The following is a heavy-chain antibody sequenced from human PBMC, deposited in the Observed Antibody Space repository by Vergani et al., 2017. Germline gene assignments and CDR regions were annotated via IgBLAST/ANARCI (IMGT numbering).Heavy chain of an antibody. V-gene: IGHV1-2*04. CDR3: ARAHYGVGAKDY. CDR2: SNPNSGGT. D-gene: IGHD1-26*01. Sequence: QVQLVQSGAEVKKPGASVKVSCKASGYTFTGFYMHWVRQAPGQVLEWMGWSNPNSGGTNYAQKFQGWVTITRDTSISTAYMELSRLRSDDTAVYYCARAHYGVGAKDYWGQGTLVTVSS. J-gene: IGHJ4*02. CDR1: GYTFTGFY.